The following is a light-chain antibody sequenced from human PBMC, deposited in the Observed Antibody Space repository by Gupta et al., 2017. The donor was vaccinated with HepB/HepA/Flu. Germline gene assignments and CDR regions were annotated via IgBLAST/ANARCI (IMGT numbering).Light chain of an antibody. Sequence: QSALTQPASVSGSPGQSITISCTGTNSDIGSYTLVSWYQKHPGKAPKLIIYGVNKRPSGISNRFSGSKSDNTASLTXSXLQTEDXAHYYCCPFARGTTLVFGGGTQVTVL. J-gene: IGLJ2*01. V-gene: IGLV2-23*02. CDR3: CPFARGTTLV. CDR2: GVN. CDR1: NSDIGSYTL.